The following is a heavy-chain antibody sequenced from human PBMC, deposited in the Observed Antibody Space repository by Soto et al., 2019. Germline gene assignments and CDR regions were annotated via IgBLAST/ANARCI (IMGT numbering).Heavy chain of an antibody. CDR1: GFSLPTRPVG. Sequence: SGPTLVNPTKPRPLTGTFSGFSLPTRPVGVGWIRQSPGKALEWLAFAYWDDDNRYSPSLRSRLTVTKDTSKNQVVLTMTNMDPVDTATYSCAHRLHSGDLNGVYFDYWGQGTLVTVSS. D-gene: IGHD2-21*02. CDR2: AYWDDDN. V-gene: IGHV2-5*02. CDR3: AHRLHSGDLNGVYFDY. J-gene: IGHJ4*02.